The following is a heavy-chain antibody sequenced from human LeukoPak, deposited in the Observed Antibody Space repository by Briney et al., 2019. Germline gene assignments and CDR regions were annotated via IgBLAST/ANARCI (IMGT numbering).Heavy chain of an antibody. J-gene: IGHJ4*02. V-gene: IGHV4-59*01. CDR2: IYYSGST. D-gene: IGHD3-16*01. Sequence: SATLDNPSTVAGGPISSYYWSWIRPPPGKRLEWIGYIYYSGSTNYNPSLKSRVTKSVDTSKNQFSLKLSSVTAADTAVYYCARLALGYFDYWGQGTLVTVSS. CDR3: ARLALGYFDY. CDR1: GGPISSYY.